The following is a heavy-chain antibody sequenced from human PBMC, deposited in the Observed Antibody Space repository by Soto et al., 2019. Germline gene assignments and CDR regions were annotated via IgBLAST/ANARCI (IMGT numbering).Heavy chain of an antibody. Sequence: QVQLVESGGGVVQPGRSLRLSCAASGFTFSSYGMHWVRQAPGKGLEWVAVISYDGSNKYYADSVKGRFTISRDNSKNTLYLQMNSLRAEDTAVYYCAKDHWLGYCSGGSCYDRGMDVWGQGTTVTVSS. CDR2: ISYDGSNK. D-gene: IGHD2-15*01. V-gene: IGHV3-30*18. CDR1: GFTFSSYG. J-gene: IGHJ6*02. CDR3: AKDHWLGYCSGGSCYDRGMDV.